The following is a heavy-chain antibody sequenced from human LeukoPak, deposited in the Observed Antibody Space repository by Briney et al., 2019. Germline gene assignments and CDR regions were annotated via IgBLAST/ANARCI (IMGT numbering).Heavy chain of an antibody. V-gene: IGHV3-23*01. CDR1: GFTFSSYA. D-gene: IGHD2-15*01. J-gene: IGHJ6*02. CDR3: AGGRGLDKDYYYYGMDV. CDR2: ISGSGGST. Sequence: PGGSLRLSCAASGFTFSSYAMSWVRQAPEKGLEWVSGISGSGGSTHYADSVKGRFTISRDSSKNTLYLQMNSLRAEDTAVYFCAGGRGLDKDYYYYGMDVWGQGTTVTVSS.